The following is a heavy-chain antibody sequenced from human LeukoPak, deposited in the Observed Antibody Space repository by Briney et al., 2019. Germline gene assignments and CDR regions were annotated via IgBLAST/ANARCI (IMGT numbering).Heavy chain of an antibody. J-gene: IGHJ4*02. CDR3: AKARVTTGYYMQVDY. CDR2: ISASGTT. D-gene: IGHD3-9*01. V-gene: IGHV3-23*01. Sequence: GGSLRLSCAASGFIFSTYAMTWVRQAPGKGLEWVSVISASGTTHYADSMKGQFTISRDNSKNTVYLQLSSLRPEGTAVYYCAKARVTTGYYMQVDYWGQGTLVTVSS. CDR1: GFIFSTYA.